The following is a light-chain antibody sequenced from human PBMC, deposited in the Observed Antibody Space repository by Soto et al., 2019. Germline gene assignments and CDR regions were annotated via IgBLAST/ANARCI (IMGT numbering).Light chain of an antibody. CDR1: SSDIVAYNY. CDR3: SSYAGGNNLV. Sequence: QSVLTQPPSASGSPGQSVTISCTGTSSDIVAYNYVSWYQQHPGKVPRLMIYEVTKRPSGVPDRFSGSQSGNTASLTVSGLQAEDEADYYCSSYAGGNNLVFGGGTKVTVL. J-gene: IGLJ3*02. V-gene: IGLV2-8*01. CDR2: EVT.